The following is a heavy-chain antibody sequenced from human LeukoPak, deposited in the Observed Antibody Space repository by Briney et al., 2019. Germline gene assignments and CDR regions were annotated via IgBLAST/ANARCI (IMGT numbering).Heavy chain of an antibody. D-gene: IGHD6-19*01. CDR3: TTSIAVAGSLY. Sequence: GGSLRLSCAASGFTFSNAWMSWVRQAPGKGLEWVSRIKSKTDGGTTDYAAPVKGRFTISRDDSKNTLYLQMNSLKTEDTAVYYCTTSIAVAGSLYWGQGTLVTVSS. CDR1: GFTFSNAW. V-gene: IGHV3-15*01. J-gene: IGHJ4*02. CDR2: IKSKTDGGTT.